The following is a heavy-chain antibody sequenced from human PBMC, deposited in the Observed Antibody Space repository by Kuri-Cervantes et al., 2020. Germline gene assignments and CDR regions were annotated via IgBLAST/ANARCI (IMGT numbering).Heavy chain of an antibody. J-gene: IGHJ5*02. CDR1: GFTPSNHW. CDR3: ARAPTVISWFDP. D-gene: IGHD4-23*01. CDR2: INHSGST. V-gene: IGHV4/OR15-8*01. Sequence: ESLKISCVVSGFTPSNHWMNWARQAPGKGLEWIGKINHSGSTYYNPSLKSQITISVDTSKNQFSLKLSSVTGADTAVYYCARAPTVISWFDPWGQGTLVTVSS.